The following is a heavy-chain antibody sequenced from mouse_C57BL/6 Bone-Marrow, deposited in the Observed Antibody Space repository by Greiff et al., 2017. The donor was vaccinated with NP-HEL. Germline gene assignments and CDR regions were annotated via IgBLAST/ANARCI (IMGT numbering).Heavy chain of an antibody. Sequence: QVQLQQPGAELVRPGTSVKLSCKASGYTFTSYWMHWVKQRPGQGLEWIGVIDPSDSYTNYNQKFKGKATLTVDTSSSTAYMQLSSLTSEDSAVYYCARGAYAWYWYFDVWGTGTTVTVSS. CDR3: ARGAYAWYWYFDV. CDR2: IDPSDSYT. J-gene: IGHJ1*03. D-gene: IGHD6-5*01. V-gene: IGHV1-59*01. CDR1: GYTFTSYW.